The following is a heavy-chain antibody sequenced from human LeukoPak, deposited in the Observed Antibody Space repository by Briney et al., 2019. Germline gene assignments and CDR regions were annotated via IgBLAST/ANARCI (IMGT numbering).Heavy chain of an antibody. CDR2: IHHSGTS. Sequence: SETLSLTCSVSGGSISGYYWTWIRQPPGKGLEWLGYIHHSGTSNYSPSLKSRATMSVDTSKNQFSLKLTSVTAADTAIYYCARTTIFGPVVPSDHWGQGTLVTVSS. V-gene: IGHV4-59*01. D-gene: IGHD3/OR15-3a*01. CDR3: ARTTIFGPVVPSDH. CDR1: GGSISGYY. J-gene: IGHJ4*02.